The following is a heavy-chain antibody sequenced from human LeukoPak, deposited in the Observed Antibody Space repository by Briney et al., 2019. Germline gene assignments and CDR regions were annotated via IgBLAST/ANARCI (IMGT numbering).Heavy chain of an antibody. CDR1: GFSFSSDW. CDR2: ISYDGSNK. J-gene: IGHJ2*01. CDR3: AKDLGGGSGCYDL. V-gene: IGHV3-30*18. Sequence: PGGSLRLSCVGSGFSFSSDWMHWVRQAPGKGLEWVAIISYDGSNKYYADSVQGRFTISRDNSKNTLYLQMNSLRAEDTAVYYCAKDLGGGSGCYDLWGRGTLVTVSS. D-gene: IGHD6-19*01.